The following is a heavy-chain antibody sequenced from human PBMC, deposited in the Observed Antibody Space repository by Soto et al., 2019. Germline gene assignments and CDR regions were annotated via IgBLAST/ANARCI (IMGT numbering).Heavy chain of an antibody. J-gene: IGHJ6*02. CDR3: ARVAGTIFGVVTQGYYGMDV. CDR2: IYHSGST. CDR1: GGSISSSNW. Sequence: QVQLQESGPGLVKPSGTLSRTCAVSGGSISSSNWWSWVRQPPGKGLEWIGEIYHSGSTNYNPSLKSRVTISVDKSKNQFSLKLSSVTAADTAVYYCARVAGTIFGVVTQGYYGMDVWGQGTTVTVSS. D-gene: IGHD3-3*01. V-gene: IGHV4-4*02.